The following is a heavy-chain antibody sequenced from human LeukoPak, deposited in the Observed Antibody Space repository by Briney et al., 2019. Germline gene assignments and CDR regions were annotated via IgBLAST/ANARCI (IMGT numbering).Heavy chain of an antibody. CDR2: ISIRSSFI. CDR1: GFTFNRHS. Sequence: GGPLRLPCAASGFTFNRHSMNGVPKAPGKGLVGVSSISIRSSFIYYADSVKGRFTISRDKAKNSLYLQMNSLRAEDTAVYYCARGQTTSPEVDYWGQGTLVTVSS. V-gene: IGHV3-21*01. J-gene: IGHJ4*02. D-gene: IGHD1-7*01. CDR3: ARGQTTSPEVDY.